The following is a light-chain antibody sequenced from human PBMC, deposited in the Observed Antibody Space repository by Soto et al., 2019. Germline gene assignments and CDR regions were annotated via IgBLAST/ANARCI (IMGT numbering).Light chain of an antibody. CDR3: QQNGRTPT. CDR2: DAS. J-gene: IGKJ3*01. CDR1: ENIGSDY. Sequence: VVLTQSPGTLSMTPGERATLFCRASENIGSDYLAWYQHKPGQPPSLLIFDASSRAPGIPGRFTGSGSGTDFTLIISRLEPEDCGVYYCQQNGRTPTFGPGTKVDIK. V-gene: IGKV3-20*01.